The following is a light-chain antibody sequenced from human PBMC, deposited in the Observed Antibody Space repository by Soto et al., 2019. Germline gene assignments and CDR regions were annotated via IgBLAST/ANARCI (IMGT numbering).Light chain of an antibody. CDR2: AAS. V-gene: IGKV1-9*01. Sequence: IPLTQSPSSLSTSVGDRVTITCRASQDINSYLAWFQQKPGKAPKLLIYAASTLQSGVPSRFSGSGSGTEFTLTISSLQPEDFATYYCQQLNSYPHTFGGGTRVEIK. J-gene: IGKJ4*01. CDR1: QDINSY. CDR3: QQLNSYPHT.